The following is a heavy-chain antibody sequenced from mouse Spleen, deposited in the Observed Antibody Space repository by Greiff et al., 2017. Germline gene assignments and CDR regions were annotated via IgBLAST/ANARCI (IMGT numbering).Heavy chain of an antibody. V-gene: IGHV5-9*04. CDR2: ISSGGGNT. J-gene: IGHJ2*01. D-gene: IGHD2-14*01. CDR3: ASDRYGYYFDY. Sequence: EVKLMESGGGLVKLGGSLKLSCAASGFTFSSYAMSWVRQTPEKRLEWVATISSGGGNTYYPDSVKGRFTISRDNAKNTLYLQMSSLKSEDTAMYYCASDRYGYYFDYWGQGTTLTVSS. CDR1: GFTFSSYA.